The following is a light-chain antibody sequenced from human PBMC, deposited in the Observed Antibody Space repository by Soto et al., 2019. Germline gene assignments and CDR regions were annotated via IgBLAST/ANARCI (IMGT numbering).Light chain of an antibody. CDR3: QPSYSTPMYT. V-gene: IGKV1-39*01. J-gene: IGKJ2*01. Sequence: DLQMTQSPSSLSASVGDRVTITCRASQSISSYLNWYQQKPGKAPKLLIYAASSLESGVPSRFCGRGSWTDFTLTISSLQPDDCATYYCQPSYSTPMYTFGQGTKLEIK. CDR1: QSISSY. CDR2: AAS.